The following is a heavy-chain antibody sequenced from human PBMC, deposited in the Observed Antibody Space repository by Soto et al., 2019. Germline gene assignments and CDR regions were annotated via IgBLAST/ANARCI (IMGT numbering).Heavy chain of an antibody. CDR3: ARVLRCSSTSCSYGMDV. Sequence: VGSLRLSCAASGFTFSSYWMHWVRQAPGKGLVWVSRINSDGSSTSYADSVKGRFTISRDNAKNTLYLQMNSLRAEDTAVYYCARVLRCSSTSCSYGMDVWGQGTTVTVSS. CDR1: GFTFSSYW. J-gene: IGHJ6*02. V-gene: IGHV3-74*01. D-gene: IGHD2-2*01. CDR2: INSDGSST.